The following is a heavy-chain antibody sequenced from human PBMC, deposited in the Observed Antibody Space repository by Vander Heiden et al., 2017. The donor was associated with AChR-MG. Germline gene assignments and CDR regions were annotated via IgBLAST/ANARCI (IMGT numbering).Heavy chain of an antibody. D-gene: IGHD6-19*01. J-gene: IGHJ6*02. CDR2: INPYDANT. V-gene: IGHV1-18*01. CDR1: GYTFTIYG. Sequence: QFQLVQFGAEVKKLGASVKVPCKASGYTFTIYGITWVRQAPGHGLEWMGWINPYDANTNYAQKLQGRVTMTTDTSTSAAYMELRSLRSDDTAVYYCARVGKSSGWSSLGDGLDVWGQGTTVTVSS. CDR3: ARVGKSSGWSSLGDGLDV.